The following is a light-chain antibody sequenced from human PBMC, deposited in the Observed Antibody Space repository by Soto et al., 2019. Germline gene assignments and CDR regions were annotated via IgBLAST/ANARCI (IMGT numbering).Light chain of an antibody. CDR1: SSDVGGYNY. CDR3: SSYTTSSTYV. V-gene: IGLV2-14*01. CDR2: DVS. J-gene: IGLJ1*01. Sequence: QSALTQPASVSGSPGQSITISCTGTSSDVGGYNYVSWYQQHPGKDPKLMISDVSNRPSGVSNRFSGSKSGNTASLTISGLQTEDEADYCSSYTTSSTYVFGTGTKVTVL.